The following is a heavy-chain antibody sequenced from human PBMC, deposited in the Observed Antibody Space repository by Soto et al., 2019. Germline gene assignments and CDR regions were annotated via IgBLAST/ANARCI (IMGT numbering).Heavy chain of an antibody. CDR2: IHHSGST. CDR3: ARQPYSYYSIDV. J-gene: IGHJ6*02. V-gene: IGHV4-4*02. Sequence: QVQLQELGPGLVKPSGTLSLTCAVSGVSISSTNWWSWVRQPPGKGLEWIGEIHHSGSTNYSPSLKSRXXIXVAXSKNQFTLNLNSVTTADTAVYYCARQPYSYYSIDVWGQGTTVTVSS. CDR1: GVSISSTNW.